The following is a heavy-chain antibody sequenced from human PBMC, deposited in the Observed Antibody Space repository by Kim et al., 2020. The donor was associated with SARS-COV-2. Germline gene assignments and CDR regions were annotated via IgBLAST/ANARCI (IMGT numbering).Heavy chain of an antibody. CDR2: IYYSGST. Sequence: SETLSLTCTVSGGSISSGGYYWSWIRQHPGKGLEWIGYIYYSGSTYYNPSLKSRVTISVDTSKNQFSLKLSSVTAADTAVYYCAREIIVVVPAAPGSHRNWVDPGGQGTLVTVSS. J-gene: IGHJ5*02. CDR3: AREIIVVVPAAPGSHRNWVDP. D-gene: IGHD2-2*01. V-gene: IGHV4-31*03. CDR1: GGSISSGGYY.